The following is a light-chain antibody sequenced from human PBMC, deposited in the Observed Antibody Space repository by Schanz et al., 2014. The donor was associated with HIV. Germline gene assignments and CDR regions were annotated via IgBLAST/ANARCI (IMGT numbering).Light chain of an antibody. Sequence: QSVLTQTASVSGSPGQSITISCTGTSSDVGGYNYVSWYQQHPGKAPKLMIYDVSNRPSGVSNRFSGSKSGNTASLTISGLQAEDEADYYCCSYTTTSTYVFGAGTKLTVL. V-gene: IGLV2-14*01. CDR1: SSDVGGYNY. J-gene: IGLJ1*01. CDR3: CSYTTTSTYV. CDR2: DVS.